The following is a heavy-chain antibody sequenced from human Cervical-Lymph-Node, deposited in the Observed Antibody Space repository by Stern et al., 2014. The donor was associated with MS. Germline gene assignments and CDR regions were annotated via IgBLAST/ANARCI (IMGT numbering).Heavy chain of an antibody. CDR1: GYTFTSHY. D-gene: IGHD2-21*01. CDR3: ARDVARKYYFDS. J-gene: IGHJ4*02. V-gene: IGHV1-46*01. CDR2: INPSTGSS. Sequence: QVQLGQSGPEVKKPGASVRVSCKAYGYTFTSHYMHWVRQAPGQGLEWMGLINPSTGSSIYAQRFQGRVAMTRDTSSTTVYLELSSLTSEETALYYGARDVARKYYFDSWGQGTLVTVSS.